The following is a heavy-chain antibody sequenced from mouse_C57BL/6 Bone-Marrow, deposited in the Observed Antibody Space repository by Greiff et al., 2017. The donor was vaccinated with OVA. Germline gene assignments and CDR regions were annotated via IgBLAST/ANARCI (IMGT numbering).Heavy chain of an antibody. J-gene: IGHJ1*03. CDR1: GFSLTSYG. V-gene: IGHV2-4*01. Sequence: VKLQESGPGLVQPSQSLSITCTVSGFSLTSYGVHWVRQPPGKGLEWLGVIWSGGSTDYNAAFISRLSISKDNSKSQVFFKMNSLQADDTAIYYCAKERGSSYWYFDVWGTGTTVTVSS. CDR3: AKERGSSYWYFDV. CDR2: IWSGGST. D-gene: IGHD1-1*01.